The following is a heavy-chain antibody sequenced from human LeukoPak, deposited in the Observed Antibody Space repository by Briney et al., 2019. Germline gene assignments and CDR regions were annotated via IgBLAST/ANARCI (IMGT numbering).Heavy chain of an antibody. CDR1: GFTFSNYW. D-gene: IGHD6-6*01. V-gene: IGHV3-74*01. CDR3: ARDGAPYSSSSGWFDP. Sequence: GGSLRLSCAASGFTFSNYWMPWVRQAPGKGLVWVSRIKGDGSHTIYADSVKGRFTISRDNAKNSLYLQMNSLRAEDTAVYYCARDGAPYSSSSGWFDPWGQGTLVTVSS. J-gene: IGHJ5*02. CDR2: IKGDGSHT.